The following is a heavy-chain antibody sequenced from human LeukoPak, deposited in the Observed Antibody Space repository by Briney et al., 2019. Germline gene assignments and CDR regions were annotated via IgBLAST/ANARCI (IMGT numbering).Heavy chain of an antibody. CDR3: AKDHPAGYSSGWYDAFDT. J-gene: IGHJ3*02. D-gene: IGHD6-19*01. Sequence: GGSLRLSCAASGFTFSSYAMSWVRQAPGKGLEWVSVISGSGGSTYYADSVKGRFTISRDNSKDTLYLQMNTLRAEDTAVYYCAKDHPAGYSSGWYDAFDTWGRGTLVTVSS. CDR2: ISGSGGST. V-gene: IGHV3-23*01. CDR1: GFTFSSYA.